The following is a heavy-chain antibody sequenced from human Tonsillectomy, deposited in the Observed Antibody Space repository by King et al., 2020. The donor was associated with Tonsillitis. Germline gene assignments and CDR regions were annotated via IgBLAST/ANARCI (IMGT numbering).Heavy chain of an antibody. J-gene: IGHJ4*02. D-gene: IGHD3-9*01. CDR3: ARDDLTGDTDFDY. Sequence: VQLVQSGGGLVQPGGSLRLSCAASGFTFSSYSMNWVRQAPGKGLEWVSYISSSSSTIYYADSVKGRFTISRDNAKNSLYLQMNSLRAEDTAVYYCARDDLTGDTDFDYWGQGTLVTVSS. CDR1: GFTFSSYS. CDR2: ISSSSSTI. V-gene: IGHV3-48*01.